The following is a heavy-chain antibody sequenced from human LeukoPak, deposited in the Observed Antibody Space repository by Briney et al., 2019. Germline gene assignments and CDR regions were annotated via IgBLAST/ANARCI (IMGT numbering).Heavy chain of an antibody. J-gene: IGHJ5*02. V-gene: IGHV5-51*01. CDR2: IYAGDSDN. Sequence: GASRQICGEGAGSSFSSYWIGWGRQLPGKGVEGMGIIYAGDSDNRESPSFQGHVTISADKSISTPYLQWSSLKASDTAMYSCATSPRGAGHWFDPWGQGTLVTVSS. D-gene: IGHD4-17*01. CDR3: ATSPRGAGHWFDP. CDR1: GSSFSSYW.